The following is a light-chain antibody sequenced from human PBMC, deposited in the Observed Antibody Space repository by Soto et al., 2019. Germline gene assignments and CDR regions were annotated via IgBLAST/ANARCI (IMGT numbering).Light chain of an antibody. Sequence: DIQMTQSPPSLSASVGDRVTITCRASESISTYLNWYQQKPGKAPKLLVYGASTLQSGVPSRFSGTGSGTDFTLTISCLQPEDFTTYYCQQSSRSPLTFGGGTKVEIK. CDR1: ESISTY. CDR2: GAS. J-gene: IGKJ4*01. V-gene: IGKV1-39*01. CDR3: QQSSRSPLT.